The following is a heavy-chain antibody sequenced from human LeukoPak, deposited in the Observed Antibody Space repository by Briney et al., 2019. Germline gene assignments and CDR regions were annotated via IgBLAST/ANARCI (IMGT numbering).Heavy chain of an antibody. V-gene: IGHV3-11*06. CDR3: ARGRYPYYFDY. J-gene: IGHJ4*01. CDR1: GFTFSDNY. Sequence: GGSQRLSCAASGFTFSDNYMNWIRQAPGKGLEWVCYITTSSSYTNYADSVKGRFTISRDNAKNSLYLQMNSLRAEDTAVYYCARGRYPYYFDYWGQGTLVTVSS. D-gene: IGHD2-2*01. CDR2: ITTSSSYT.